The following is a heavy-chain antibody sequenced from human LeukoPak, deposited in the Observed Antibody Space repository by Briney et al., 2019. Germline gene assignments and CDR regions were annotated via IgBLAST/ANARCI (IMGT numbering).Heavy chain of an antibody. D-gene: IGHD5-18*01. CDR3: TRGRGYNGVDY. Sequence: SETLSLTCAVYGGSFSGYYWSWIRQPPGKGLEWIGEINHSGSTNYNPSPKSRVTILLDTSKNQFSLRLTSVTAAGTAVYYCTRGRGYNGVDYWGQGTLVTVSS. CDR1: GGSFSGYY. V-gene: IGHV4-34*01. J-gene: IGHJ4*02. CDR2: INHSGST.